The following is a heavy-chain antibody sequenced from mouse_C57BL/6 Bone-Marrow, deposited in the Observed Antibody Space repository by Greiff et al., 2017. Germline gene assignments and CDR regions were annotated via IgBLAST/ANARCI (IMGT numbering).Heavy chain of an antibody. CDR2: IYPGSGST. V-gene: IGHV1-55*01. CDR3: ARGVDMVTRDFDY. D-gene: IGHD2-2*01. J-gene: IGHJ2*01. CDR1: GYTFTSYW. Sequence: QVQLQQSGAELVKPGASVKMSCKASGYTFTSYWITWVKQRPGQGLEWIGDIYPGSGSTNYNEKFKSKATLTVDTSSSTAYMQLSSLTSEDSAVYYCARGVDMVTRDFDYWGQGTTLTVSS.